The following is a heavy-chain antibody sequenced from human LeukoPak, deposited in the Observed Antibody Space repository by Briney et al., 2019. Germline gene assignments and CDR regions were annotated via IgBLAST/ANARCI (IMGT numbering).Heavy chain of an antibody. J-gene: IGHJ5*02. D-gene: IGHD2-15*01. CDR1: GGSISSYY. CDR2: TYYSGST. CDR3: ARARGYCSGGSCYNWFDP. V-gene: IGHV4-59*01. Sequence: SETLSLTCTVSGGSISSYYWSWIRQPPGKGLEWIGYTYYSGSTNYNPSLKSRVTISVDTSKNQFSLKLSSVTAADTAVYYCARARGYCSGGSCYNWFDPWGQGTLVTVSS.